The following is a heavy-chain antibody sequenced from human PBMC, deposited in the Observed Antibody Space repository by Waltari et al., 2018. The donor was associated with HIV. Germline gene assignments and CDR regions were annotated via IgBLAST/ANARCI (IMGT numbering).Heavy chain of an antibody. V-gene: IGHV4-39*01. CDR2: MYNSGTT. CDR3: ARRGDGFNQHARLDH. Sequence: QLHLQESGPGLVKPSETLALTCTVSGGSITRNDFYWAWIRQPPGQGLEWIGLMYNSGTTDYNPSLKSRVSMSRDTSKNRFSLRLHSVTAADTAIYYCARRGDGFNQHARLDHWGPGTLVTVSS. J-gene: IGHJ4*02. CDR1: GGSITRNDFY. D-gene: IGHD2-2*01.